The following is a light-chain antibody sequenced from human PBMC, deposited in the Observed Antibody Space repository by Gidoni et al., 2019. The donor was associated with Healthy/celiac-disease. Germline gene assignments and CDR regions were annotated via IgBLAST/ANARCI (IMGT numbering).Light chain of an antibody. Sequence: SITISCTGTSSDVGGYNYVSWYQQHPGKAPKLMIYEVSNRPSGVSNRFSGSKSGNTASLTISGLQAEDEADYYCSSYTSSSTLRVFGGGTKLTVL. CDR1: SSDVGGYNY. J-gene: IGLJ3*02. V-gene: IGLV2-14*01. CDR2: EVS. CDR3: SSYTSSSTLRV.